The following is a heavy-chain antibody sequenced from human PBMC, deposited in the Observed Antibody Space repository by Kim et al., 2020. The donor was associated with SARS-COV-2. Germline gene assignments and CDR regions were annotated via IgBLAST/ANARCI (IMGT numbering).Heavy chain of an antibody. CDR1: GFTFSSYG. D-gene: IGHD3-22*01. V-gene: IGHV3-30*18. CDR3: AKDVGDYYDSSGSYYYGMDV. J-gene: IGHJ6*02. Sequence: GGSLRLSCAASGFTFSSYGMHWVRQAPGKGLEWVAVISYDGSNKYYADSVKGRFTISRDNSKNTLYLQMNSLRAEDTAVYYCAKDVGDYYDSSGSYYYGMDVWGQGTTVTVSS. CDR2: ISYDGSNK.